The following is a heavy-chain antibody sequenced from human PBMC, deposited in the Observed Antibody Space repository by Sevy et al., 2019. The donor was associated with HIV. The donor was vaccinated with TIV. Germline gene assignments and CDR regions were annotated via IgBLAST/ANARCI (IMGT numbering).Heavy chain of an antibody. D-gene: IGHD2-15*01. CDR1: GFTFSSYG. Sequence: GGSLRLSCAASGFTFSSYGMHWVRQAPGKGLEWVAVISYDGSNKYYADSVKGRFTISRDNSKNTLYLQMNSLRAEDTAGYYCAKDQRSVVVVAATVYYYGMDVWGQGTTVTVSS. CDR2: ISYDGSNK. J-gene: IGHJ6*02. CDR3: AKDQRSVVVVAATVYYYGMDV. V-gene: IGHV3-30*18.